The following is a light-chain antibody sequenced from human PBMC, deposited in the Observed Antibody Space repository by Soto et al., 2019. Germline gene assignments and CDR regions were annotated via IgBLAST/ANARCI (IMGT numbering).Light chain of an antibody. CDR2: DAS. V-gene: IGKV1-33*01. CDR3: QQYDILPIT. Sequence: DIPMTQSPSSLFASVGDRGTIPCQATQDINIYLNWYQQKPGKAPNLLIYDASNLEIGVPSRFSGSGSGTHFTFTISSLQTEDIGTYYCQQYDILPITFGRGTRLEIK. J-gene: IGKJ5*01. CDR1: QDINIY.